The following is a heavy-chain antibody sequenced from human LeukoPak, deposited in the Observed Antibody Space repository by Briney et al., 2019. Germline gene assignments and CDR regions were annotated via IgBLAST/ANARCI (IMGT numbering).Heavy chain of an antibody. CDR3: ARRHSKYSSSWYVLSY. V-gene: IGHV1-8*01. CDR1: GYTFTSYD. Sequence: ASVKVSCKASGYTFTSYDFNWVRQANGQGLEWMGWMNPNSGNTGYAQKFQGRVTTTRITSISTAYMELRSLRTEDTAVFYCARRHSKYSSSWYVLSYWGQGTLVTVSS. J-gene: IGHJ4*02. CDR2: MNPNSGNT. D-gene: IGHD6-13*01.